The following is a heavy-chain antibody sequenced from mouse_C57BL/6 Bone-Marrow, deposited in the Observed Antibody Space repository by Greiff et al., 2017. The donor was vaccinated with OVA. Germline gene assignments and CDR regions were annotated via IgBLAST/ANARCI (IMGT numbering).Heavy chain of an antibody. CDR3: ARTATGVAHFDY. D-gene: IGHD1-1*01. CDR1: GYTFTSYW. J-gene: IGHJ2*01. CDR2: IDPSDSYT. Sequence: VQLQQPGAELVMPGASVKLSCKASGYTFTSYWMHWVKQRPGQGLEWIGEIDPSDSYTNYNQKFKGKSTLTVDKSSNTAYMQLSSLTSEDSAVYYCARTATGVAHFDYWGQGTTLTVSS. V-gene: IGHV1-69*01.